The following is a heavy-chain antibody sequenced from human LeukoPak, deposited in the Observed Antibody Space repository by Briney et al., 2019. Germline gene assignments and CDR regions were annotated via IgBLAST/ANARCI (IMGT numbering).Heavy chain of an antibody. CDR1: GFTVSSNY. J-gene: IGHJ1*01. D-gene: IGHD6-13*01. CDR3: AKGPGSWYFQH. CDR2: IYSGGGT. V-gene: IGHV3-66*01. Sequence: RTGGSLRLSCAASGFTVSSNYMTWVRQAPGKGLEWVSVIYSGGGTYYTDSVKGGFTISRDNSKNTLYLQMNSLRAEDTAVYYCAKGPGSWYFQHWGQGTLVTVSS.